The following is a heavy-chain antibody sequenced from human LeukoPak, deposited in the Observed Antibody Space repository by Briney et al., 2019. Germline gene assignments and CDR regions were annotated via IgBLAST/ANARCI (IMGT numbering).Heavy chain of an antibody. CDR2: ISPGPSDT. CDR1: W. V-gene: IGHV5-51*01. Sequence: WIGWVRXLPGKGLECMAIISPGPSDTRYSPSFQAQVTISADKSISTAYLQWSSLKASDTAMYYCARHTRNWFDPWGQGTLVTVSS. CDR3: ARHTRNWFDP. J-gene: IGHJ5*02.